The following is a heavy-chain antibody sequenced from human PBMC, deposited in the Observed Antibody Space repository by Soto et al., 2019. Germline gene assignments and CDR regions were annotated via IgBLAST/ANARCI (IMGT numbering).Heavy chain of an antibody. Sequence: QVQLQESGPGLVKPSGTLSLTCAVSGGSISSSHWCTWVRQSPGKGLEYIGEISHSGTSNSHPSLTSRVTLSVDRSKNHFSLTLASVTAADTAVYYCARVVLSITRGAFDAWGQGTPVIVSS. V-gene: IGHV4-4*02. J-gene: IGHJ3*01. CDR1: GGSISSSHW. CDR2: ISHSGTS. D-gene: IGHD1-20*01. CDR3: ARVVLSITRGAFDA.